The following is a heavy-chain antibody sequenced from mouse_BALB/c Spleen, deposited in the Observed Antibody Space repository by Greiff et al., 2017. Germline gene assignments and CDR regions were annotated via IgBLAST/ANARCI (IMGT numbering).Heavy chain of an antibody. D-gene: IGHD2-1*01. V-gene: IGHV1-82*01. CDR1: GYAFSSSW. J-gene: IGHJ2*01. Sequence: QVQLKESGPELVKPGASVKISCKASGYAFSSSWMNWVKQRPGQGLEWIGRIYPGDGDTNYNGKFKGKATLTADKSSSTAYMQLSSLTSVDSAVYFCARGGFYGNYGYWGQGTTLTVSS. CDR3: ARGGFYGNYGY. CDR2: IYPGDGDT.